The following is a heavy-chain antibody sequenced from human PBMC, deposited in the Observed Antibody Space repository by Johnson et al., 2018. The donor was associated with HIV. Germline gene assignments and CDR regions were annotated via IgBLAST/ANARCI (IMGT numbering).Heavy chain of an antibody. CDR2: ISWNSEK. CDR3: AKEIAAAGTDDAFDI. CDR1: GFTFDDYA. J-gene: IGHJ3*02. V-gene: IGHV3-9*01. D-gene: IGHD6-13*01. Sequence: VHLVESGGGLVQPGRSLRLSCAASGFTFDDYAMRWVRQAPGKVLEWVSGISWNSEKHYVDSVKGRFTISRDNAKNSLYLQMNSLRAEDTAVYYCAKEIAAAGTDDAFDIWGQWTMVTVSS.